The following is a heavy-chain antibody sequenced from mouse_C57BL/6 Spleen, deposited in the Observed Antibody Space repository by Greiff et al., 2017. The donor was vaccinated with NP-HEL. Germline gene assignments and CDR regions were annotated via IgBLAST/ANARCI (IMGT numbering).Heavy chain of an antibody. CDR2: IHPNSGST. Sequence: VQLQESGAELVKPGASVKLSCKASGYTFTSYWMHWVKQRPGQGLEWIGMIHPNSGSTNYNEKFKSKATLTVDKSSSTAYMQLSSLTSEDSAVYYCARTLPYYSNYEDYWGQGTTLTVSS. D-gene: IGHD2-5*01. CDR1: GYTFTSYW. J-gene: IGHJ2*01. CDR3: ARTLPYYSNYEDY. V-gene: IGHV1-64*01.